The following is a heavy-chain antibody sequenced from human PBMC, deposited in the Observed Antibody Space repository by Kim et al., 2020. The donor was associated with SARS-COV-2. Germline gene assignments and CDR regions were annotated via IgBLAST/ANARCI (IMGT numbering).Heavy chain of an antibody. V-gene: IGHV3-74*01. CDR2: VDGDETRT. CDR1: GFTFSTYW. D-gene: IGHD6-13*01. J-gene: IGHJ4*01. Sequence: GGSLRLSCAASGFTFSTYWMHWVRQAPGKGLVWVSHVDGDETRTTYADSVKGRFTVSRDNAKNTLFLQMNGLSAEDTAIYYCTRGGAAGTFDYWGRGTLVTVSS. CDR3: TRGGAAGTFDY.